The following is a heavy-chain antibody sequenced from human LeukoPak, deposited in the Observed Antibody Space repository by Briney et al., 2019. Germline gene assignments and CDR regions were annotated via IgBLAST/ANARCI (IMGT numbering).Heavy chain of an antibody. V-gene: IGHV1-69*05. J-gene: IGHJ6*03. CDR2: IIPIFGTA. D-gene: IGHD1-26*01. Sequence: SVKVSCKASGGTFGSYAISWVRQAPGQGLEWMGGIIPIFGTANYAQKFQGRVTITTDESTSTAYMELSSLRSEDTAVYYCARSQGFLGGSYPYYYYMDVWGKGTTVTVSS. CDR3: ARSQGFLGGSYPYYYYMDV. CDR1: GGTFGSYA.